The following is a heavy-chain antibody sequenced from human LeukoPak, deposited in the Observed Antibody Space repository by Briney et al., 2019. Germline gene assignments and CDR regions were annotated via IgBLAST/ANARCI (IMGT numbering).Heavy chain of an antibody. CDR1: GASISSYY. V-gene: IGHV4-59*12. CDR3: ATSTHCRGVSCFHYYYMDV. D-gene: IGHD2-15*01. Sequence: SETLSLTCTVSGASISSYYWSWIRQSPGKGLEWVGYIYGSTNLNPSLKSRVTTSVDTSKNQVSLRLSSVTAADTAVYYCATSTHCRGVSCFHYYYMDVWGKGTTVTVSS. J-gene: IGHJ6*03. CDR2: IYGST.